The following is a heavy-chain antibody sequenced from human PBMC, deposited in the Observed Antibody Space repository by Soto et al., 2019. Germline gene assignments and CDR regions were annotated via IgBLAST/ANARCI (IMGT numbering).Heavy chain of an antibody. CDR3: ARAKDTIFGVVNYGMDV. D-gene: IGHD3-3*01. V-gene: IGHV1-18*01. J-gene: IGHJ6*02. CDR2: INADNGNT. CDR1: GYTFTNYG. Sequence: ASVKVSCKASGYTFTNYGINWVRQAPGQGLEWMGWINADNGNTNYAQKFHGRVTMTRDTSASTAYMELSSLRSEDTAVYYCARAKDTIFGVVNYGMDVWGQGTTVTVSS.